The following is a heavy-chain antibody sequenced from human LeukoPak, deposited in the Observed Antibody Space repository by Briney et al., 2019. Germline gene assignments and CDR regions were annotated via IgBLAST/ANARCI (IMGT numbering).Heavy chain of an antibody. CDR1: GGTFSNYA. CDR2: IIPIFGTA. Sequence: GASVNVSCKASGGTFSNYAIRWVRQAPGQGLEWMGGIIPIFGTANYAQKFQGRVTITADESTSTAYMELSSLRSEDTAVYYCATLNDSSGYYIDYWGQGTLVTVSS. D-gene: IGHD3-22*01. V-gene: IGHV1-69*13. CDR3: ATLNDSSGYYIDY. J-gene: IGHJ4*02.